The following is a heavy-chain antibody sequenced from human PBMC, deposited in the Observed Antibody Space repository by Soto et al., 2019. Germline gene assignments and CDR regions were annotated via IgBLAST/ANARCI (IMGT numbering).Heavy chain of an antibody. V-gene: IGHV3-33*01. J-gene: IGHJ4*02. Sequence: QVQLVESGGGVVQPGRSLRLSCAASGFTFSSYGMHWVRQAPGKGLEWVAVIWYDGSNKYYADSVKGRFTISRDNSKKTLYLQMNSMRAEDTAVYYCARGEDGYNYRYYFDYWGQGTLVTVSS. CDR2: IWYDGSNK. D-gene: IGHD5-12*01. CDR3: ARGEDGYNYRYYFDY. CDR1: GFTFSSYG.